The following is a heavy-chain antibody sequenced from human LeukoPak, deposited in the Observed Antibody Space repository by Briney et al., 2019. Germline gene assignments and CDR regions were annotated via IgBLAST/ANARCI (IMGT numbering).Heavy chain of an antibody. D-gene: IGHD3-3*01. CDR3: ARGKDYDFWSGYLDY. CDR1: GGSISSYY. V-gene: IGHV4-59*01. J-gene: IGHJ4*02. CDR2: IYYSGST. Sequence: SETLSLTCTVSGGSISSYYWSWIRQPPGKGLEWIGYIYYSGSTSYNPSLKSRVTISVDTSKNQFSLKLSSVTAADTAVYYCARGKDYDFWSGYLDYWGQGTLVTVSS.